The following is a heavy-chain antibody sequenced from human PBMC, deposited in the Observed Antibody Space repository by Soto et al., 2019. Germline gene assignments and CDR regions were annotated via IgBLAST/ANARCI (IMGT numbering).Heavy chain of an antibody. Sequence: QVQLVQSGGEMKRPGASVKVSCKASGYTFTSYSINWVRQAPGQGLEWMGWISGYNGNTNYAQKYQGRVTMTTDTSTSTIYMELRSLRSDDTAVYYCARVLGIAVAADYWGQGTLVTVS. J-gene: IGHJ4*02. CDR2: ISGYNGNT. CDR3: ARVLGIAVAADY. CDR1: GYTFTSYS. V-gene: IGHV1-18*04. D-gene: IGHD6-19*01.